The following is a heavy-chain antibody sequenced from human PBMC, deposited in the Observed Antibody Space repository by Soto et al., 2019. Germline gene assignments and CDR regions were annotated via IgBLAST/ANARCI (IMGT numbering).Heavy chain of an antibody. D-gene: IGHD2-2*01. CDR1: GYTFTSHG. Sequence: QVQLVQSGAEVKKPGASVKVSCKTSGYTFTSHGISWVRQAPGQGLEWMGWISAYNGDTNYAQKLQGRVTMTTDTPTSTAYMELRSLRSDDTAVYYCARTYCSSARCYSDYWGQGTLVTVSS. CDR3: ARTYCSSARCYSDY. J-gene: IGHJ4*02. V-gene: IGHV1-18*04. CDR2: ISAYNGDT.